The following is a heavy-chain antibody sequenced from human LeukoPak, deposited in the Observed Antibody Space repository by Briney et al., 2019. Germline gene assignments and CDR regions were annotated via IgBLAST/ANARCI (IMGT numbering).Heavy chain of an antibody. D-gene: IGHD5-18*01. V-gene: IGHV4-4*07. CDR2: IYTSGST. J-gene: IGHJ4*02. CDR1: GGSISSYY. CDR3: ARDFGYSYGYNDYYYFDY. Sequence: SETLSLTCTVSGGSISSYYWSWIRQPAGKGLEWIGRIYTSGSTNYNPSLKSRVTMPVDTSKNQFSLKLSSVTAADTAVYYCARDFGYSYGYNDYYYFDYWGQGTLVTVSS.